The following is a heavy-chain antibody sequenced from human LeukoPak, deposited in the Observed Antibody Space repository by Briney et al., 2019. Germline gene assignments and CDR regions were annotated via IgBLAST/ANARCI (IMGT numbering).Heavy chain of an antibody. J-gene: IGHJ4*02. Sequence: PSETLSLTCTVSGGSISSGGYYWSWIRQPPGKGLEWIGYIYHSGSTYYNPSLKSRVTISVDRSKNQFSLKLSSVTAADTAVYYCARVSIEHSGFDYWGQGTLVTVSS. V-gene: IGHV4-30-2*01. CDR2: IYHSGST. CDR3: ARVSIEHSGFDY. CDR1: GGSISSGGYY. D-gene: IGHD3-10*01.